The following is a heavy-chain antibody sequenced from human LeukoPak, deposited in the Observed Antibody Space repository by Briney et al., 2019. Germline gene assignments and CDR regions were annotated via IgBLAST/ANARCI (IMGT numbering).Heavy chain of an antibody. CDR1: GGSISSSSYY. CDR3: ARAALPFTMIVPGWFDP. Sequence: PSETLSLTCTVSGGSISSSSYYWGWIRQPPGKGLEWIGSIYYSGSTYYNPSLKSRVTISVDTSKNQFSLKLSSVTAADTAVYYCARAALPFTMIVPGWFDPWGQGTLVTVSS. D-gene: IGHD3-22*01. CDR2: IYYSGST. V-gene: IGHV4-39*07. J-gene: IGHJ5*02.